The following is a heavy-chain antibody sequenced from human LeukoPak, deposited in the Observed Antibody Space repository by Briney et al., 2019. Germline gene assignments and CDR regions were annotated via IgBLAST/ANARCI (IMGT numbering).Heavy chain of an antibody. CDR1: GFTFSDYS. V-gene: IGHV3-21*01. D-gene: IGHD3-22*01. Sequence: PGGSLRLSCAASGFTFSDYSLNWVRQAPGKGLEWVSSISTSGRYIYYADAVKGRFTMSRDNAKNSLYLQMNSLRAEDTAVYYCARGHYDSSGQFDYWGQGTLVTVSS. CDR2: ISTSGRYI. J-gene: IGHJ4*02. CDR3: ARGHYDSSGQFDY.